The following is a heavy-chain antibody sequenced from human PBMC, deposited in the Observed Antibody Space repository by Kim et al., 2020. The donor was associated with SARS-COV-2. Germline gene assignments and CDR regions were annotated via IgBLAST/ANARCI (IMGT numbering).Heavy chain of an antibody. Sequence: YANSVKGRFTIPRDNAKNTLYLQMNSLRAEDTAVFYCAKGSGSWSDYFDYWGQGTLVTVSS. D-gene: IGHD6-13*01. J-gene: IGHJ4*02. CDR3: AKGSGSWSDYFDY. V-gene: IGHV3-23*01.